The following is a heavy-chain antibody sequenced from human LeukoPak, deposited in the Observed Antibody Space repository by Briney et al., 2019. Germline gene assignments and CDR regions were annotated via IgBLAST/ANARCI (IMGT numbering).Heavy chain of an antibody. CDR2: ISDNGDST. D-gene: IGHD3-3*01. V-gene: IGHV3-23*01. Sequence: PGGSLRLSCAASGFTFSGSAMTWVRQAPGKGLEWVSSISDNGDSTYYADSVKGRFTISRDNSKDTLYLQINSLRVEDTAVYFCAKLGHYDFWSNYLVFDNWGQGTLVTVSS. CDR1: GFTFSGSA. J-gene: IGHJ4*02. CDR3: AKLGHYDFWSNYLVFDN.